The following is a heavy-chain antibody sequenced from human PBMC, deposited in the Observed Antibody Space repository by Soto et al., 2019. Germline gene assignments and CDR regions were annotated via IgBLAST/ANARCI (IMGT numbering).Heavy chain of an antibody. CDR1: GFTFSSYG. J-gene: IGHJ4*02. Sequence: QVQLVESGGGVVQPGRSLRLSCAASGFTFSSYGMHWVRQAPGKGLEWVAVILYDGSNKYYADSVKGRFTISRDNSKNTLYLQMNSLRAEDTAVYYCAKNRGGDLRKAFDYWGQGTLVTVSS. CDR3: AKNRGGDLRKAFDY. V-gene: IGHV3-30*18. CDR2: ILYDGSNK. D-gene: IGHD3-16*01.